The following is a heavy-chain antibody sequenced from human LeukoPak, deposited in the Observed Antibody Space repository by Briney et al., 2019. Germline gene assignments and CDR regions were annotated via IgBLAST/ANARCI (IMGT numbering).Heavy chain of an antibody. CDR3: AKDRISTRD. CDR1: GFTFRSYC. Sequence: PGGSLRLSCAASGFTFRSYCMSWVRQAPGKGLEWVSAISNSGGSTYYADSVKGRFTISRDNSKNTLYLQMNSLRAEDTAVYYCAKDRISTRDWGQGTLVTVSS. V-gene: IGHV3-23*01. D-gene: IGHD3-3*02. CDR2: ISNSGGST. J-gene: IGHJ4*02.